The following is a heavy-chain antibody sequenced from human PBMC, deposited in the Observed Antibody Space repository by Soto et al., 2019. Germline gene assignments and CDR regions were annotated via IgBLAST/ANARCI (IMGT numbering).Heavy chain of an antibody. CDR1: GGSISSGGYY. CDR3: ARSSTSAKYFDY. D-gene: IGHD2-2*01. V-gene: IGHV4-31*03. J-gene: IGHJ4*02. CDR2: IYCSGST. Sequence: SETLSLTCTVSGGSISSGGYYWSWIRQHPGKVLEWIVYIYCSGSTDYNASLKGRVTISGDTSEKQFSLRLGCVTASDTAVYYCARSSTSAKYFDYWGQGTLVTVSS.